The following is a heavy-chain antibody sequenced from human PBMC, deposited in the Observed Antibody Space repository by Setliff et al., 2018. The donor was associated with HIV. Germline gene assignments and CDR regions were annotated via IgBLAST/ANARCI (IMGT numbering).Heavy chain of an antibody. V-gene: IGHV4-59*11. Sequence: PSETLSLTCTVSGGSISSHYWNWIRQPPGKGLEWLGYIHYSGSINYNPSLKSRVTISGDSSKKQVSLMLSSVTAADTAVYFCARVPSSGWYVGHHYMDVWGKGAAVTV. CDR2: IHYSGSI. CDR3: ARVPSSGWYVGHHYMDV. CDR1: GGSISSHY. D-gene: IGHD6-19*01. J-gene: IGHJ6*03.